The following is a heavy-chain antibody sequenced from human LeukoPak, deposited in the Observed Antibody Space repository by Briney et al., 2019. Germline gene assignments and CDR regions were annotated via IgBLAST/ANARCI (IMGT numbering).Heavy chain of an antibody. J-gene: IGHJ6*02. V-gene: IGHV1-69*04. CDR1: GGTFSNYA. CDR2: IIVLLGIA. Sequence: SVKVSCKASGGTFSNYAISWVRQAPGQGLEWMGRIIVLLGIADYAQKFQGRVTITAATSTTTVYMELSSLRSDDTAVYYCARDGMLRGIIDYSGMDVWGQGTTVTVSS. CDR3: ARDGMLRGIIDYSGMDV. D-gene: IGHD3-10*01.